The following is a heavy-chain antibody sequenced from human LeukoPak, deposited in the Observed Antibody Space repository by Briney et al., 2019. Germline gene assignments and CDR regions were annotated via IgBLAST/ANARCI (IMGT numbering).Heavy chain of an antibody. CDR2: IRYDGSNE. CDR1: GFPFSSYG. Sequence: GGSLRLSCAASGFPFSSYGMHWVRQAPGKGLEWVAFIRYDGSNEYYVDSVKGRFTISGDNSKNTLYLQMNSLRAEDTAVYYCASPGTTGMTRRNYFDYWGQGILATVSS. D-gene: IGHD1-1*01. V-gene: IGHV3-30*02. CDR3: ASPGTTGMTRRNYFDY. J-gene: IGHJ4*02.